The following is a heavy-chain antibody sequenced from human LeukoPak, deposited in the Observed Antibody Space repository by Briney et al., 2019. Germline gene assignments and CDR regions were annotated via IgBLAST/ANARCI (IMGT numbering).Heavy chain of an antibody. CDR2: IYSSGST. V-gene: IGHV4-59*01. Sequence: SETLSLTCTVSGGSISYYYWSWIRQAPGTGLELIGHIYSSGSTNYNPSLKSRVTISVDTSKSQFSLMLTSVTAADTAVYYCARFQAAATYFDCWGQGTLVTVSS. D-gene: IGHD6-13*01. CDR1: GGSISYYY. J-gene: IGHJ4*02. CDR3: ARFQAAATYFDC.